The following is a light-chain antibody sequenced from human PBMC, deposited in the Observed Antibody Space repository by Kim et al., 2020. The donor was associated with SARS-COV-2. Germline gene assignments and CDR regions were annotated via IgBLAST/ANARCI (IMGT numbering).Light chain of an antibody. CDR2: GAS. CDR3: QQFHNWPLYS. Sequence: VSPGERAPPSWRARQGRSSNLAWYQQKPGQAPRLLIYGASTRAPGIPARFSGSGSGTEFTLTISSLQSEDFAVYYCQQFHNWPLYSFGQGTKLEI. CDR1: QGRSSN. J-gene: IGKJ2*03. V-gene: IGKV3-15*01.